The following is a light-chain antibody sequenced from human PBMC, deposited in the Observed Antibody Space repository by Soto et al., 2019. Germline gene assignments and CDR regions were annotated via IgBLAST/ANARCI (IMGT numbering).Light chain of an antibody. CDR2: WAS. J-gene: IGKJ2*01. V-gene: IGKV4-1*01. Sequence: DIVMTQSPDSLAVSLGERATINCKSSQSVLYSSNNKNYLAWYQQKPGQPPKLLIYWASTRESGVPDRFSGSGSGTDFTLTISSLQAEDVAVYYCQQYYSTSYTFGQGIKLEIK. CDR1: QSVLYSSNNKNY. CDR3: QQYYSTSYT.